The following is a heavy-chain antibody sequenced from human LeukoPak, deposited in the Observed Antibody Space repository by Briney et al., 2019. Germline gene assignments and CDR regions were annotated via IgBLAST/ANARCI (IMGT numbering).Heavy chain of an antibody. CDR2: ISGSGGST. D-gene: IGHD6-19*01. J-gene: IGHJ4*02. Sequence: GGSLRLSCGASGFTFSTYAMTWVRQAPGKGLEWVSSISGSGGSTYYADSVKGRFTISRDNSKNTLDLQMNSLRAEDTAVFYCAKATRDNSGCLDYWGQGTLVTVSS. CDR1: GFTFSTYA. CDR3: AKATRDNSGCLDY. V-gene: IGHV3-23*01.